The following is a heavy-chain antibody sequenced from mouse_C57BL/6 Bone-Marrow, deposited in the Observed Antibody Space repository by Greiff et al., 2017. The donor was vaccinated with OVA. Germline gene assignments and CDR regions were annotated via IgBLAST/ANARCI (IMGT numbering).Heavy chain of an antibody. Sequence: QVQLQQPGAELVMPGASVKLSCKASGYTFTSYWMHWVKQRPGQGLEWIREIDPSDSYTNYNQKFKGKSTLTVDKSSSTAYMQLSSLTSEDSAVYYCARDGYWDYFDYWGQGTTLTVSS. D-gene: IGHD2-3*01. J-gene: IGHJ2*01. CDR2: IDPSDSYT. CDR3: ARDGYWDYFDY. V-gene: IGHV1-69*01. CDR1: GYTFTSYW.